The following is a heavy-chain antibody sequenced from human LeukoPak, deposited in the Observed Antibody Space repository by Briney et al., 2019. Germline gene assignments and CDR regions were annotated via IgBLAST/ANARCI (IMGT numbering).Heavy chain of an antibody. CDR3: AGDRYSSGYYDY. CDR2: IWSGGST. Sequence: GGPLRFSSAASGISASCYYMSWVRQARGKLLEWVSVIWSGGSTYFANSVKGRFSISRDNSKNTLYLQMNSLSAEDTAVYYCAGDRYSSGYYDYWGQGTLVTVSS. CDR1: GISASCYY. D-gene: IGHD6-19*01. J-gene: IGHJ4*02. V-gene: IGHV3-66*01.